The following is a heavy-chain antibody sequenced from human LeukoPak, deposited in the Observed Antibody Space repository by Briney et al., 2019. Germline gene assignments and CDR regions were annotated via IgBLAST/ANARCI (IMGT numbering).Heavy chain of an antibody. J-gene: IGHJ4*02. CDR3: ARHGALIRGIIISGYFDY. Sequence: PSETLSLTCAVYGGSFSGYYWSWIRQPPGKGLEWIGYIYYSGSTNYNPSLKSRVTISVDTSKNQFSLKLSSVTAADTAVYYCARHGALIRGIIISGYFDYWGQGTLVTVSS. CDR1: GGSFSGYY. D-gene: IGHD3-10*01. V-gene: IGHV4-59*08. CDR2: IYYSGST.